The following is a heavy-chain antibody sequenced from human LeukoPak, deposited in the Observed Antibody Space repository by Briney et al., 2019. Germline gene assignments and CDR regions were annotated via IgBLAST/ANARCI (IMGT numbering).Heavy chain of an antibody. V-gene: IGHV3-11*06. CDR3: ARWGAADSGYYYYGMDV. Sequence: PGGSLRLSCAASGFTFSDYYMSWIRQAPGKGLEWVSYISSSSSYTNYADSVKGRFTISRDNAKNSLYLQMNSLRAEDTAVYYCARWGAADSGYYYYGMDVWGKGTTVTVSS. D-gene: IGHD3-16*01. J-gene: IGHJ6*04. CDR1: GFTFSDYY. CDR2: ISSSSSYT.